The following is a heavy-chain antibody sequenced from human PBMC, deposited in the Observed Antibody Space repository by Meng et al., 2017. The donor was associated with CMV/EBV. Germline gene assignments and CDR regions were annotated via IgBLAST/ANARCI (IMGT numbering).Heavy chain of an antibody. J-gene: IGHJ4*02. CDR2: IYYSGTT. V-gene: IGHV4-30-4*08. CDR1: SGCISSGDYY. D-gene: IGHD3-22*01. Sequence: RESCPGLVKLSQTVSLTCSVSSGCISSGDYYWSWIRQPPGKGLEWIGYIYYSGTTYYNPSLESRVTISVDTSKNQFSLNLSSVTAADTAVYYCARLSGSGTTSTGYHYAFDSWGQGTLVTVSS. CDR3: ARLSGSGTTSTGYHYAFDS.